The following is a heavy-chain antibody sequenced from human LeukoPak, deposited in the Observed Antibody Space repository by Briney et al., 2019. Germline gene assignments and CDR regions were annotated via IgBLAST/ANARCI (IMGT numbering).Heavy chain of an antibody. V-gene: IGHV1-69*02. Sequence: SVKVSCTASGGTFSSYTISWVRQAPGQGLEWMGRIIPILGIANYAQKFQGRVTLTADKSTSTAYMELSSLRSEDTAVYYCARVIAAAESEGGLDYWGQGTLVTVSS. CDR2: IIPILGIA. CDR1: GGTFSSYT. CDR3: ARVIAAAESEGGLDY. J-gene: IGHJ4*02. D-gene: IGHD6-13*01.